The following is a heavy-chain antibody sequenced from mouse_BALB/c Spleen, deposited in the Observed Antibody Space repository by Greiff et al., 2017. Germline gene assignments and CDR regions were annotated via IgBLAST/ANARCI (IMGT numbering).Heavy chain of an antibody. CDR1: GYTFTSYW. CDR3: ARSRGVGSSFAY. D-gene: IGHD1-1*01. Sequence: VQLQQSGAELAKPGASVKMSCKASGYTFTSYWMHWVKQRPGQGLEWIGYINPSTGYTEYNQKFKDKATLTADKSSSTAYMQLSSLTSEDSAVYYCARSRGVGSSFAYWGQGTLVTVSA. V-gene: IGHV1-7*01. J-gene: IGHJ3*01. CDR2: INPSTGYT.